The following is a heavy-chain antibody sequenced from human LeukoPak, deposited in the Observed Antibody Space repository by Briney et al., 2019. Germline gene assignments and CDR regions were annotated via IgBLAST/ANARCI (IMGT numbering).Heavy chain of an antibody. CDR1: GGSISSYY. Sequence: SETLSLTCTVSGGSISSYYWSWIRQPPGKGLEWIGYIYTSGSTNYNPSLKSRVTISVDTSKNQFSLKLSSVTAADTAVYYCARQREERDTFYYYYYMDVWGKGTTVTVSS. V-gene: IGHV4-4*09. J-gene: IGHJ6*03. CDR3: ARQREERDTFYYYYYMDV. CDR2: IYTSGST. D-gene: IGHD5-24*01.